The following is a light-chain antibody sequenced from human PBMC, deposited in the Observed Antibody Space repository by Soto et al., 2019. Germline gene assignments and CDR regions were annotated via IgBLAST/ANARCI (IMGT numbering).Light chain of an antibody. CDR1: QSVSNN. Sequence: EIVMTQSPATLSVSTGERATLSCRASQSVSNNLAWYQQRPGQAPSLLIYGASTRATGIPARFSGSGSGTEFTLTISSLQSEDFAVYYCQQYSKWPPITFGQGTRLEI. J-gene: IGKJ5*01. CDR3: QQYSKWPPIT. CDR2: GAS. V-gene: IGKV3-15*01.